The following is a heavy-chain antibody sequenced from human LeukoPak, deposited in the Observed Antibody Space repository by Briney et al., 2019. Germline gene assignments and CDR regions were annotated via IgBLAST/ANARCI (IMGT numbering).Heavy chain of an antibody. D-gene: IGHD6-19*01. CDR1: GFTFSSYA. Sequence: GGSLRLSCAASGFTFSSYAMSWVRQAPGKGLEWVSAISGSGGSTYYADSVKGRFTISRDNSKNTPYLQMNSLRAEDTAVYYCALSPGIAVAGTFAYYYYGMDVWGQGTTVTVSS. CDR2: ISGSGGST. J-gene: IGHJ6*02. V-gene: IGHV3-23*01. CDR3: ALSPGIAVAGTFAYYYYGMDV.